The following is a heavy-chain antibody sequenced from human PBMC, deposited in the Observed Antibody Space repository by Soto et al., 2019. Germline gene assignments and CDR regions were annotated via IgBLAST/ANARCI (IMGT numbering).Heavy chain of an antibody. Sequence: SETLSLTCAVSAGSISGYYWTWIRQPPAKGLQWIGFFYYSGSTNYNPSLKSRVTISLDTSNNPFSLRLSSVTAADTAVCYCARGLYSSGPDRVYGMGGWVREPTVTLS. CDR2: FYYSGST. D-gene: IGHD2-15*01. CDR3: ARGLYSSGPDRVYGMGG. V-gene: IGHV4-59*01. J-gene: IGHJ6*02. CDR1: AGSISGYY.